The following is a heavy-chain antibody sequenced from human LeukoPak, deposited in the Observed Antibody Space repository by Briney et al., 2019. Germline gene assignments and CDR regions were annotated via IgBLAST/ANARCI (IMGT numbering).Heavy chain of an antibody. CDR2: IYYSGST. CDR1: GGSISSSSYY. V-gene: IGHV4-61*05. J-gene: IGHJ4*02. Sequence: PSETLSLTCTVSGGSISSSSYYWSWIRQPPGKGLEWIGYIYYSGSTNYNPSLKSRVTISVDASKNQFSLKLSSVTAADRAVYHCARHEATFDYWGQGTLVTVSS. CDR3: ARHEATFDY.